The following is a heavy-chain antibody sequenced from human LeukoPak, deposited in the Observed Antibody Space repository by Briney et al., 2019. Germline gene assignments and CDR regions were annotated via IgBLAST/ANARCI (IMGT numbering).Heavy chain of an antibody. CDR2: INHSGST. CDR3: ARRCTYYYDSSYYYYMDV. V-gene: IGHV4-34*01. CDR1: GGSFSGYY. J-gene: IGHJ6*03. D-gene: IGHD3-22*01. Sequence: SETLSLTCAVYGGSFSGYYWSWIRQPPGKGLEWIGEINHSGSTNYNPSLKSRVTISVDTSKNQFSLKLGSVTAADTAVYYCARRCTYYYDSSYYYYMDVWGKGTTVTVSS.